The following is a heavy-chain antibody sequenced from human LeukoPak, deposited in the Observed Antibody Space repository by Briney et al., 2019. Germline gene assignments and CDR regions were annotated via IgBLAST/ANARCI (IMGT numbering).Heavy chain of an antibody. J-gene: IGHJ4*02. CDR1: GFTFSGYG. V-gene: IGHV3-21*01. CDR2: ISSGGSYM. CDR3: ARGNYYGAGTSNLFDY. D-gene: IGHD3-10*01. Sequence: GGSLRLSCAASGFTFSGYGMNWVRQAPGKGLEWVSSISSGGSYMYYADSLKGRFTISRDNAKNSLYLQMNSLRAEDTAVYYCARGNYYGAGTSNLFDYWGQGTLVTVSS.